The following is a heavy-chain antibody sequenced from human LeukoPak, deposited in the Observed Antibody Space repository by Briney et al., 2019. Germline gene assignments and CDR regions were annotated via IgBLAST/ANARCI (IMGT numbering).Heavy chain of an antibody. CDR3: ASPGSGRHAFDI. CDR1: GGSFSGYY. V-gene: IGHV4-34*01. J-gene: IGHJ3*02. CDR2: INHSGST. D-gene: IGHD3-10*01. Sequence: PSETLSLTCAVYGGSFSGYYWSWIRQPPGKGLEWIGEINHSGSTNYNPSLKSRVTIPVDTSKNQFSLKLSSVTAADTAVYYCASPGSGRHAFDIWGQGTMVTVSS.